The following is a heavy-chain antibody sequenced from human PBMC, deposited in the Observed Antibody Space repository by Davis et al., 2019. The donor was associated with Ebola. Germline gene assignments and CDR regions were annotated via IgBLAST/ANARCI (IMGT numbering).Heavy chain of an antibody. V-gene: IGHV3-30*03. Sequence: GESLKISCAASGFTFSSYGMNWVRQAPGKGLEWVALISFDGSNKNYADSVKGRFTISRDNSKNTLYLQMNSLRAEDTAVYYCASPGEDFWSGYYTGYFDYWGQGTLVTVSS. J-gene: IGHJ4*02. CDR1: GFTFSSYG. D-gene: IGHD3-3*01. CDR2: ISFDGSNK. CDR3: ASPGEDFWSGYYTGYFDY.